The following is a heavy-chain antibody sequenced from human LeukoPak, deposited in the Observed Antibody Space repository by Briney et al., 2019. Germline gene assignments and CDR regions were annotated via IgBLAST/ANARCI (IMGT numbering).Heavy chain of an antibody. Sequence: GGSLRLSCAASGFTFSSYAMNWVRQAPGKGLEWVAVISYDGSNIYYADSVKGRFTISRDNSKNTLYLQVNSLRAEDTAVYYCARDGQEEGVVVISDYWGQGTLVTVSS. J-gene: IGHJ4*02. CDR3: ARDGQEEGVVVISDY. V-gene: IGHV3-30-3*01. CDR1: GFTFSSYA. D-gene: IGHD3-22*01. CDR2: ISYDGSNI.